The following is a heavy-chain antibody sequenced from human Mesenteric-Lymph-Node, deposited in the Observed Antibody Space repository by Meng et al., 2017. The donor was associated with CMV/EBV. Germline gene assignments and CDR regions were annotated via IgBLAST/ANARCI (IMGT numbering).Heavy chain of an antibody. CDR3: ARGPLSLAANWYFDL. V-gene: IGHV1-2*06. Sequence: SGYTFTGYYRHWVRQAPGHGLEWLGRINPNSGGTNYAQKFQGRVTMTRDTSFSTAYMELSSLKSDDTAFYFCARGPLSLAANWYFDLWGRGTLVTVSS. CDR2: INPNSGGT. J-gene: IGHJ2*01. CDR1: GYTFTGYY. D-gene: IGHD6-25*01.